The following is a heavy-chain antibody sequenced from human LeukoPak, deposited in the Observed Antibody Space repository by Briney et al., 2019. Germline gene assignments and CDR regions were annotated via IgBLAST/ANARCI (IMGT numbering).Heavy chain of an antibody. V-gene: IGHV3-30*01. D-gene: IGHD6-6*01. CDR1: GFTFSSYA. CDR2: ISHDGSNK. Sequence: GGSLRLSCAASGFTFSSYAMHWVRQAPGKGLEWVAVISHDGSNKYYADSVKGRFTISRDNSKNTLYLQMNSLRAEDTAVYYTVAAPYYWGQGTLVTVSS. CDR3: VAAPYY. J-gene: IGHJ4*02.